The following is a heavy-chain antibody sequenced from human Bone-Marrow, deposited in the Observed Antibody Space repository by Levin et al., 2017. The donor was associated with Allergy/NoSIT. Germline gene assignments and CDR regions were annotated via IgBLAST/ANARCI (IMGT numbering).Heavy chain of an antibody. CDR3: SRDEYGQVVGAFFDA. CDR1: GFTFGDYS. D-gene: IGHD2-15*01. CDR2: IRSKAYGGTT. J-gene: IGHJ5*02. Sequence: PGGSLRLSCTGSGFTFGDYSMSWFRQAPRKGLEWVGFIRSKAYGGTTEYGASVKDRFIVSRDDSKSSVYLQMNSLKTEDTAIYYCSRDEYGQVVGAFFDAWGQGTLVTVSS. V-gene: IGHV3-49*03.